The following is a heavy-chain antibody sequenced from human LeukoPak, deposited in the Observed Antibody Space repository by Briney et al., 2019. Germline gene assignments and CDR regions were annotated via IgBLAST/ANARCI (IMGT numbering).Heavy chain of an antibody. D-gene: IGHD6-6*01. CDR1: GFSFSNYW. J-gene: IGHJ5*02. CDR3: ATSTYSSSPS. V-gene: IGHV3-7*01. CDR2: INQDGSGK. Sequence: GGSLRLSCAASGFSFSNYWMIWVRQAPGKGLEWVANINQDGSGKYYVDSVEGRFTISRDDAKNSLYLQMNSLRAEDSALYYCATSTYSSSPSWGQGTLVTVSS.